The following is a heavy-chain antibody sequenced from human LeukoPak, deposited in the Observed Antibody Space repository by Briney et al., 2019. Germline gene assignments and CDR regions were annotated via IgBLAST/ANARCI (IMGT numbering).Heavy chain of an antibody. CDR1: GFTFRNYA. CDR3: ARDWAGYSFGY. V-gene: IGHV3-23*01. D-gene: IGHD5-18*01. Sequence: GGSLRLSCVASGFTFRNYAMSWVRQAPGKGLEWVSGVSGSGENTHYADSVKGRFTISRDNAKNSLYLQMNSLRAEDTAVYYCARDWAGYSFGYWGQGTLVTVSP. CDR2: VSGSGENT. J-gene: IGHJ4*02.